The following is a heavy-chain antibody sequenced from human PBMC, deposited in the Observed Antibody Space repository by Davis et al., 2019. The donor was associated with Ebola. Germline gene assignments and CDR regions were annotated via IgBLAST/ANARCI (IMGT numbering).Heavy chain of an antibody. CDR2: ISYDGSNK. CDR3: AGGIRGADY. J-gene: IGHJ4*02. Sequence: PGGSLRLSCAASGFTFSSYAMHWVRQAPGKGLEWVAVISYDGSNKYYADSVKGRFTISRDNSKNTLYLQINSLRAEDTAVYYCAGGIRGADYWGQGTLVTVSS. V-gene: IGHV3-30*04. CDR1: GFTFSSYA. D-gene: IGHD1-26*01.